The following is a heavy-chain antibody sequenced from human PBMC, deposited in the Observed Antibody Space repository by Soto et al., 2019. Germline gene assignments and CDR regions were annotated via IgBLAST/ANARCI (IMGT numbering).Heavy chain of an antibody. V-gene: IGHV3-48*01. CDR3: AREADFCSGYYLWFDP. D-gene: IGHD3-3*01. CDR2: ISSSSSTI. Sequence: EVQLVESGGGLVQPGGSLRLSCAASGFTFSSYSMNWVRQAPGKGLEWVSYISSSSSTIYYADSVKGRFTISRDNAKNSLYLQMNSLRAEDTAVYYCAREADFCSGYYLWFDPWGQGTLVTVSS. CDR1: GFTFSSYS. J-gene: IGHJ5*02.